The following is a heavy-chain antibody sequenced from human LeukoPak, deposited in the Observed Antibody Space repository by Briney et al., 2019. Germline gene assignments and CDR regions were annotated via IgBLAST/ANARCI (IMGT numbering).Heavy chain of an antibody. D-gene: IGHD5-18*01. J-gene: IGHJ4*02. CDR2: INPNSGGT. Sequence: ASVTVSFKASGYTFTDYYMHWVRQAPGQGREGMGWINPNSGGTNYAQKFQGRVTMTRDTSISTAYMELSRLRSDDTAVYYCARDPTGTAMVTVAYWGQGTLVTVSS. CDR1: GYTFTDYY. CDR3: ARDPTGTAMVTVAY. V-gene: IGHV1-2*02.